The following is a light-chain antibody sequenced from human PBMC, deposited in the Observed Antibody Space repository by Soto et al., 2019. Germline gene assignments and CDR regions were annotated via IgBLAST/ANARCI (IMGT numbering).Light chain of an antibody. J-gene: IGKJ1*01. CDR3: QHYNSYLGT. V-gene: IGKV1-5*01. CDR1: QSISSW. CDR2: DAS. Sequence: DIQMTQSPSTLSASVGERVTITCRASQSISSWLAWYQQKPGKAPKLLIYDASSLESGVPSRFSGSGSVTEFTLTISSLQPDDFATYYCQHYNSYLGTFGQGTKVEIK.